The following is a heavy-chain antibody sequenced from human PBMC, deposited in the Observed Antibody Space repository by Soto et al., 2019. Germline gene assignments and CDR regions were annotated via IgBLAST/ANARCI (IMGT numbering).Heavy chain of an antibody. CDR3: ARGLFWSGYPYGMDV. CDR1: GYTFTGYY. Sequence: QVQLVQSGAEVKKPGASVKVSCKASGYTFTGYYMHWVRQAPGQGLEWMGWINPNSGGTNYAQKFQGRVTMTRDTSISPAYMELSRLRSDDTAVYYCARGLFWSGYPYGMDVWGQGTTVTVSS. CDR2: INPNSGGT. V-gene: IGHV1-2*02. J-gene: IGHJ6*02. D-gene: IGHD3-3*01.